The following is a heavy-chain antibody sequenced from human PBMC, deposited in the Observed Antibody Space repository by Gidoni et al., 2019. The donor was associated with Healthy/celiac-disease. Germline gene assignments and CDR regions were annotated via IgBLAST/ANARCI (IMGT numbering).Heavy chain of an antibody. CDR2: IYHSGST. D-gene: IGHD3-10*01. CDR1: GGSISSGGYS. CDR3: ARYTKTYYYGSGTPTGWFDP. Sequence: QLQLQESGSGLVKPSQTLSLTCAVSGGSISSGGYSWSWIRQPPGKGLEWIGYIYHSGSTYYNPSLKSRVTISVDRSKNQFSLKLSSVTAADTAVYYCARYTKTYYYGSGTPTGWFDPWGQGTLVTVSS. J-gene: IGHJ5*02. V-gene: IGHV4-30-2*01.